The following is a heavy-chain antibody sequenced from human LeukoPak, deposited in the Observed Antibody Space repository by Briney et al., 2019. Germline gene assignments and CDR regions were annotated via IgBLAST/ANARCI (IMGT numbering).Heavy chain of an antibody. CDR2: IKQDGSEK. CDR3: ARPIARYSSPLGY. V-gene: IGHV3-7*01. D-gene: IGHD6-13*01. J-gene: IGHJ4*02. Sequence: GGSLRLSCAASGFTFSSYWMSWVRQAPGKGLEWVANIKQDGSEKYYVDSVKGRFTISRDNAKNSLYLQMNSLRAEDTAVYYCARPIARYSSPLGYWGQGTLVTVSS. CDR1: GFTFSSYW.